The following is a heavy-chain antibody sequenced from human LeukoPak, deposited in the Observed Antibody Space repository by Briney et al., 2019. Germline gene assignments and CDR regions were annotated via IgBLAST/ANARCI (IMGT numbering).Heavy chain of an antibody. V-gene: IGHV4-34*01. Sequence: PSETLSLTCAVYGGSFSGYYWSWIRQPPGKGLEWIGEINHSGSTNYNPSLKSRVTISVDTYKNQFSLKLSSVTAADTAVYYCARGRSYYYGSGILFDYWGQGTLVTVSS. CDR1: GGSFSGYY. J-gene: IGHJ4*02. D-gene: IGHD3-10*01. CDR3: ARGRSYYYGSGILFDY. CDR2: INHSGST.